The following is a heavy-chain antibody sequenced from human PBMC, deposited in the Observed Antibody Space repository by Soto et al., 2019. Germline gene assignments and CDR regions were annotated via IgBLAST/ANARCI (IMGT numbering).Heavy chain of an antibody. Sequence: GGSLRLSCAASGFTFSSYGMHWVRQAPGKGLEWVAVIWYDGSNKYYADSVEGRFTISRDNSKNTLYLQMNSLRAEDTAVYYCARDGPATVVTPDYYYGMDVWGQGTTVTVSS. CDR1: GFTFSSYG. D-gene: IGHD4-17*01. V-gene: IGHV3-33*01. CDR3: ARDGPATVVTPDYYYGMDV. CDR2: IWYDGSNK. J-gene: IGHJ6*02.